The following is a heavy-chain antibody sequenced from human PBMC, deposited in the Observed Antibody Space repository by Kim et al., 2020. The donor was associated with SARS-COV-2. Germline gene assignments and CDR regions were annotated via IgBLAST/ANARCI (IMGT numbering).Heavy chain of an antibody. V-gene: IGHV1-8*01. Sequence: ASVKVSCKASGYTLTSYDINWVRQATGQGLEWMGWMNPNSANTGYAQKFQGRVTMTRNTSISTAYMELSSLRVEDTAVYYCARVRAWSGYEPYYFDYWGQGTLVTVSS. CDR3: ARVRAWSGYEPYYFDY. CDR2: MNPNSANT. J-gene: IGHJ4*02. CDR1: GYTLTSYD. D-gene: IGHD6-25*01.